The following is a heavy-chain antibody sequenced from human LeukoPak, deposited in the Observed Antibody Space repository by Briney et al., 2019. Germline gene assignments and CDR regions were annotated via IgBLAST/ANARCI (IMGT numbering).Heavy chain of an antibody. CDR2: IYTSGST. CDR3: ARSRYGKSRAQFDY. D-gene: IGHD5-18*01. V-gene: IGHV4-4*07. J-gene: IGHJ4*02. CDR1: GGSISSYY. Sequence: SETLSLTCXVSGGSISSYYWSWIRQPAGKGLEWIGRIYTSGSTNYNPSLKSRVTMSVDTSKNQFSLKLSSVTAADTAVYYCARSRYGKSRAQFDYWGQGTLVTVSS.